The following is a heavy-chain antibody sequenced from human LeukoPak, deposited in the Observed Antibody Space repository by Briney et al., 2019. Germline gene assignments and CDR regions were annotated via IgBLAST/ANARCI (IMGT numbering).Heavy chain of an antibody. J-gene: IGHJ6*02. CDR1: GGSISSYY. CDR3: ASGWFGELLGYYYYGMDV. Sequence: SETLSLTCTVSGGSISSYYWSWIRQPPGKGLEWIGYIYYSGSTNYNPSLKSRVTISVDTSKNQFSLKLSSVTAADTAVYYCASGWFGELLGYYYYGMDVWGQGNTVTVSS. V-gene: IGHV4-59*01. CDR2: IYYSGST. D-gene: IGHD3-10*01.